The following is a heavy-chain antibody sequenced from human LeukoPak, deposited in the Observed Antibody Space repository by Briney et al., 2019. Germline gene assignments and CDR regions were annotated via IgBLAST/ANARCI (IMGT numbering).Heavy chain of an antibody. CDR3: AISAVRGSSYGHFES. CDR1: GGSLSGYY. CDR2: MSNSVNT. V-gene: IGHV4-59*01. J-gene: IGHJ4*02. D-gene: IGHD5-18*01. Sequence: SETLSLTCTVSGGSLSGYYWTWIRQPPGKGLGCIGYMSNSVNTTYNPSLKSRVTISVDTSKNQFSLKLSSVTAADTALYYWAISAVRGSSYGHFESWGQGTLVTVSS.